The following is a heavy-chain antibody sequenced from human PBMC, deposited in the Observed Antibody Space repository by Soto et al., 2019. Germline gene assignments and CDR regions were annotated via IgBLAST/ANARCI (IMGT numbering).Heavy chain of an antibody. V-gene: IGHV1-18*01. CDR2: VSGYNGNT. Sequence: QDQLVQSGAEVKKPGASVKVSCKASGYTFSDNGIIWVRQAPGQGLEWMGWVSGYNGNTKYAKKFQGRVTMTTDTSTSTAYMELRSLGSDDSAVYYCATGGWNPFDYWGQGTLVTVSS. J-gene: IGHJ4*02. D-gene: IGHD1-1*01. CDR3: ATGGWNPFDY. CDR1: GYTFSDNG.